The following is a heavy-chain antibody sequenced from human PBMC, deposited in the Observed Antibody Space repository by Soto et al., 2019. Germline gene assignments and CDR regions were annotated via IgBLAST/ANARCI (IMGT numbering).Heavy chain of an antibody. CDR3: VRQYSSSSPFDY. V-gene: IGHV3-21*01. J-gene: IGHJ4*02. CDR1: GFNFADYY. Sequence: EVQLVESGGGLVKPGTFLTLSCAASGFNFADYYMNWVRQAPGKGLEWISSISSSNSYIHYSDSVKGRFTISRDNAENSLYLEMSNLRAEDTAVYFCVRQYSSSSPFDYWGQGGLVTVSS. CDR2: ISSSNSYI. D-gene: IGHD6-13*01.